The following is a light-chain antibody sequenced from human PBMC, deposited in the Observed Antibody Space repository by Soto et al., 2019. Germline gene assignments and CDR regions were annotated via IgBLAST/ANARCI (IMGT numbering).Light chain of an antibody. J-gene: IGKJ1*01. CDR3: QQSYSTPWT. Sequence: DIQMTQSPSSLSASVGDRVTITCRASQTISSYLNWYQQKPGKAPKLLIYAASSLQSGVPSRFSGSGSGTDFTLSISSLQPEDFATYYCQQSYSTPWTLRQGTKVDIK. CDR1: QTISSY. CDR2: AAS. V-gene: IGKV1-39*01.